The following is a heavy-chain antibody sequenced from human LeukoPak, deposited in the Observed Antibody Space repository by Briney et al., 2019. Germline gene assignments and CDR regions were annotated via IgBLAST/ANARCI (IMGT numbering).Heavy chain of an antibody. CDR1: GGSISSGSYY. D-gene: IGHD3-16*02. CDR2: IYTCGST. J-gene: IGHJ4*02. Sequence: SQTLSLTCTVSGGSISSGSYYWSWIRQPAGKGLEWIGRIYTCGSTNYNPSLKSRVTMSVDTSKNQFSLKLSSVTAADTAVYYCARDSPGGYRFDYWGQGTLVTVSS. CDR3: ARDSPGGYRFDY. V-gene: IGHV4-61*02.